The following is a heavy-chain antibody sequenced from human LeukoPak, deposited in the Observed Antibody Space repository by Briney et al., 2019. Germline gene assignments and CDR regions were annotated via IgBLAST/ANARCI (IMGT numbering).Heavy chain of an antibody. J-gene: IGHJ4*02. CDR2: INAGNGNT. V-gene: IGHV1-3*01. CDR1: GGTFSNYA. CDR3: ARGRWSATTASYYLDF. D-gene: IGHD5-24*01. Sequence: ASVKVSCKPSGGTFSNYAINWVRQAPGQRLEWMGWINAGNGNTRYSQRFQGRVTITRDTSASTAYMELSSLTSEDTAVYYCARGRWSATTASYYLDFWGQGTLVTVSS.